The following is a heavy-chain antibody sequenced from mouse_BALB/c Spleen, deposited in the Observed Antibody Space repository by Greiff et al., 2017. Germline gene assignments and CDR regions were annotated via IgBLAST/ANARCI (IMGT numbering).Heavy chain of an antibody. CDR3: ARDSTTDPLYYYAMDY. CDR2: ISDGGSYT. D-gene: IGHD1-1*01. Sequence: EVQGVESGGGLVKPGGSLKLSCAASGFTFSDYYMYWVRQTPEKRLEWVATISDGGSYTYYPDSVKGRFTISRDNAKNNLYLQMSSLKSEDTAMYYCARDSTTDPLYYYAMDYWGQGTSVTVSS. CDR1: GFTFSDYY. V-gene: IGHV5-4*02. J-gene: IGHJ4*01.